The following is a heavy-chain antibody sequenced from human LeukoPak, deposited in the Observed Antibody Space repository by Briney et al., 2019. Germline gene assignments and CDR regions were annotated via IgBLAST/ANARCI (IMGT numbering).Heavy chain of an antibody. CDR3: VRVNPSKPDRRPPYFFFHP. J-gene: IGHJ2*01. CDR1: GYSDYH. Sequence: SETLSLTCDVSGYSDYHWGWVRQPPGKGLEWIGTLMNTGSALDNPSLQRRVAMSLDTSTDQFSLTLKSVTAADTAVHYCVRVNPSKPDRRPPYFFFHPRGRGTLVTVSS. D-gene: IGHD1-14*01. CDR2: LMNTGSA. V-gene: IGHV4-38-2*01.